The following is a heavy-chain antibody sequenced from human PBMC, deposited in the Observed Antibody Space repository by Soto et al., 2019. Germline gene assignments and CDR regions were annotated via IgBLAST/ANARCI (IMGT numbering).Heavy chain of an antibody. CDR2: INPNSGGT. Sequence: ASVKDSCKASGYIFTGYYIHWVRQAPRQGLEWMGWINPNSGGTNYARKFKGRVTMTRDTSINTAYMELSRLTADDTAVYSCAREVYYFDRSGHPDYWGPGTLVTVSS. V-gene: IGHV1-2*02. J-gene: IGHJ4*02. CDR3: AREVYYFDRSGHPDY. CDR1: GYIFTGYY. D-gene: IGHD3-22*01.